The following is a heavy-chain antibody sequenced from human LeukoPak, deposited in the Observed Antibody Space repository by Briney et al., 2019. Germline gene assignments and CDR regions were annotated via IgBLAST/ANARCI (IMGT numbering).Heavy chain of an antibody. D-gene: IGHD3-3*01. V-gene: IGHV1-69*06. CDR3: VRLLLRFLGWYYRSYYYYMDV. Sequence: SVKVSCKASGGTFSSYAIVWVRQAPGQGLEWMGGIIPIFGTADYAQKFQGRVTITADKSTSTAYMELSSVRSEDTAVYYCVRLLLRFLGWYYRSYYYYMDVWGKGTTVTVSS. J-gene: IGHJ6*03. CDR1: GGTFSSYA. CDR2: IIPIFGTA.